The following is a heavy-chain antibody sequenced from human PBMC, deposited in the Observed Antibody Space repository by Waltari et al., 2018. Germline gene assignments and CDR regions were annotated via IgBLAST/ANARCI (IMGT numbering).Heavy chain of an antibody. J-gene: IGHJ6*02. CDR3: AGGPTVADITVARGASGSYGMDV. V-gene: IGHV4-34*01. CDR1: GGSFSGYY. CDR2: IKQSGST. D-gene: IGHD3-22*01. Sequence: QVQLQQWGAGLLKPSETLSLTCAVYGGSFSGYYWSWIRQPPGKGLEGIGEIKQSGSTNYNPSLKSRVPIAVDASKRQFSLRLSAVTAADTAVYYCAGGPTVADITVARGASGSYGMDVWGQGTTVTVSS.